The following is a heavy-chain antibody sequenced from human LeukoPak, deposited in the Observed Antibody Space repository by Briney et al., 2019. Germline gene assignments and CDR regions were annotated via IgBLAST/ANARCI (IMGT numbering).Heavy chain of an antibody. CDR3: AARSTRQDY. CDR2: IYYSGST. Sequence: SETLSLACTVSGGSISSGGYYWNWIRQHPGKGLEWIGYIYYSGSTYYNPSLKSRVTISVDTSKNQSSLKLSSVTAADTAVYYCAARSTRQDYWGQGTLVTVSS. CDR1: GGSISSGGYY. V-gene: IGHV4-31*03. J-gene: IGHJ4*02. D-gene: IGHD2-2*01.